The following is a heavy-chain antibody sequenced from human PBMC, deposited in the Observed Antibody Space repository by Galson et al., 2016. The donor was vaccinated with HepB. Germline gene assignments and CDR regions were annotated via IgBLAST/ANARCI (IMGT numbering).Heavy chain of an antibody. CDR1: GYALRNYG. Sequence: SLRLSCAASGYALRNYGMHWVRQAPGKGLEWVAADSMDGRRKFYADSVKGRFTISRDNSNNMLSLQMSSLRADDTAVYYCAKRHEYCPPVGCSVDYWGQGTLVSVSS. V-gene: IGHV3-30*18. D-gene: IGHD2/OR15-2a*01. CDR2: DSMDGRRK. J-gene: IGHJ4*02. CDR3: AKRHEYCPPVGCSVDY.